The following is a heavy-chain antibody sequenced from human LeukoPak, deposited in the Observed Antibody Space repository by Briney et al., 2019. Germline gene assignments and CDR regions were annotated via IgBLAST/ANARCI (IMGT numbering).Heavy chain of an antibody. Sequence: SETLSLTCSVSGASISSHYWSWIRQPPGMGLEWIGYIHYSGSTNCNPSLKSRVTISLDTSKTQYSLKLSSVTAADTAVYYCARHEVQLEPFDYWGQGTLVTVSS. D-gene: IGHD1-1*01. CDR3: ARHEVQLEPFDY. V-gene: IGHV4-59*08. CDR1: GASISSHY. J-gene: IGHJ4*02. CDR2: IHYSGST.